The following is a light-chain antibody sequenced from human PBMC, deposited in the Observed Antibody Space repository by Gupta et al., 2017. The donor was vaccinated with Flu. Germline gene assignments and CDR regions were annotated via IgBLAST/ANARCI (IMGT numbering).Light chain of an antibody. V-gene: IGKV1D-13*01. J-gene: IGKJ3*01. CDR2: EGS. CDR3: QQCNKHLVA. Sequence: PSSMHASVGDRVIISCRASHVISSALAWYQQKPGTAHKVMIYEGSTLDSGVPSRLRGRECAAEVPLTISSLQTDDFGTYYCQQCNKHLVAFGPGTKVDIK. CDR1: HVISSA.